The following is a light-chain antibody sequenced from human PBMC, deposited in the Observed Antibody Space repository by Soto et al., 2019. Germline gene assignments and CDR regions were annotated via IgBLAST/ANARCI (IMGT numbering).Light chain of an antibody. CDR3: SSYTSSSTLLYV. CDR2: DVS. CDR1: SSDVGGYNY. J-gene: IGLJ1*01. V-gene: IGLV2-14*01. Sequence: HSALTQPASVSGSPGQSITISCTGTSSDVGGYNYVSWYQQHPGKSPKLMIYDVSNRPSGVSNRFSGSKSGNTASLTISGLQADDVSDYYCSSYTSSSTLLYVFGTGTKLTVL.